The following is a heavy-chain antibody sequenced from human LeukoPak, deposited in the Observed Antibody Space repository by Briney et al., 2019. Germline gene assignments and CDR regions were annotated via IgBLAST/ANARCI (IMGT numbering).Heavy chain of an antibody. CDR1: GFTFSTYA. V-gene: IGHV3-30*04. J-gene: IGHJ3*02. CDR3: ARGDFRLEMSTTIAFDI. CDR2: LSYHGSNK. Sequence: GGSLRLSCAASGFTFSTYAMSWVRQAPGKGLEWVAVLSYHGSNKHYADSVKGRFIISRDNSKSTLYLQMNSLTTEDTAAYYCARGDFRLEMSTTIAFDIWGQGTMVTVSS. D-gene: IGHD1-1*01.